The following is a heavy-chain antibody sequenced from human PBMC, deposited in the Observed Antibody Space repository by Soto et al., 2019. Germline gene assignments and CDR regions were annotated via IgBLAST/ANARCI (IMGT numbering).Heavy chain of an antibody. J-gene: IGHJ4*02. V-gene: IGHV3-48*02. CDR2: ISYGSSST. CDR1: GFTFSNYG. Sequence: GGSLRLSCTASGFTFSNYGMNWIRQAPGKGLEWISFISYGSSSTYYADSVKGRFTISRDNAKNSLYLQMNSLRDEDTAVYYSARGKYTYGSDYWGQGAMVTVSS. CDR3: ARGKYTYGSDY. D-gene: IGHD5-18*01.